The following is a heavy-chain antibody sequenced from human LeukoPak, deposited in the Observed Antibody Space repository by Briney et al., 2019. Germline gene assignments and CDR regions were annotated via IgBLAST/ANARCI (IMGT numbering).Heavy chain of an antibody. J-gene: IGHJ3*01. CDR2: INSDGSEG. Sequence: GGSLRLSCAVSGFTFSGFWMSWSRQAPGKGLEWVASINSDGSEGYYADVVKGRFTISRDNAKNSLYLQINSLRAEDTAVYYCARSSYCSSSSVWGQGTMVTVSS. CDR3: ARSSYCSSSSV. V-gene: IGHV3-7*03. CDR1: GFTFSGFW. D-gene: IGHD6-6*01.